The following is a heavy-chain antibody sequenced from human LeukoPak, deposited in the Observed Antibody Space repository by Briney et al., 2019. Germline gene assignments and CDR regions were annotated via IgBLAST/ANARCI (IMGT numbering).Heavy chain of an antibody. CDR3: ARGGRGEGTGTTRVAFDI. Sequence: ASVKVSCKAAGYTFTTYYMHWVRQSPGQGLEWMGTINPSGGSTSYAQKFQGRVTMTRDTSTSTVYMELSSLRSEDTAVYYCARGGRGEGTGTTRVAFDIWGQGTMVTVSS. V-gene: IGHV1-46*01. CDR2: INPSGGST. CDR1: GYTFTTYY. D-gene: IGHD1-1*01. J-gene: IGHJ3*02.